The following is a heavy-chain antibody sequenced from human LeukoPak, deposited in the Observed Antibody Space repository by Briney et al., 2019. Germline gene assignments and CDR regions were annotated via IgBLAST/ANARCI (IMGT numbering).Heavy chain of an antibody. CDR2: ISAYNGNT. D-gene: IGHD1-26*01. CDR1: GYTFTSYG. J-gene: IGHJ6*03. Sequence: ASVKVSCKASGYTFTSYGISWVRQAPGQGLEWMGWISAYNGNTNYAQKLQGRVTMTTDTSTSTAYIELRSLRSDDTAVYYCARDTGATPAYYYYYMDVWGKGTTVTVSS. CDR3: ARDTGATPAYYYYYMDV. V-gene: IGHV1-18*01.